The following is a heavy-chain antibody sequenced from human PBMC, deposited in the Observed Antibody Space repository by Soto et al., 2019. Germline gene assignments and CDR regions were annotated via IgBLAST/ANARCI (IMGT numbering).Heavy chain of an antibody. J-gene: IGHJ4*02. D-gene: IGHD2-8*01. V-gene: IGHV1-46*01. CDR2: INPSGGST. CDR1: GYTFTSYY. CDR3: ARDTFYCTNGVCPLHY. Sequence: ASVKVSCKASGYTFTSYYMHWVRQAPGQGLEWMGIINPSGGSTSYAQKFQGRVTMTRDTSTSTVYMELSSLRSEDTAVYYCARDTFYCTNGVCPLHYSGPAPLVTVSS.